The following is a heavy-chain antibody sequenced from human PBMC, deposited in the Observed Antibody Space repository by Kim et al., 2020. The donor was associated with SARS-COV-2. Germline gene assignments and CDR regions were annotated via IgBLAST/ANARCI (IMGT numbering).Heavy chain of an antibody. CDR3: ARHQSIYGSGSYYIGGMDV. Sequence: GGSLRLSCAASGFTVSSNYMSWVRQAPGKGLEWVSVIYSGGTTYYADSVKGRFTISRHNSKNTLYLQMNSLRAEDTAVYYCARHQSIYGSGSYYIGGMDVWGQGTTVTVSS. CDR2: IYSGGTT. V-gene: IGHV3-53*04. D-gene: IGHD3-10*01. CDR1: GFTVSSNY. J-gene: IGHJ6*02.